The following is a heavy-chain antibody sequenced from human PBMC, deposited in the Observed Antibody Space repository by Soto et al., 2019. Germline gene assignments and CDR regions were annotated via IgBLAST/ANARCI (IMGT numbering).Heavy chain of an antibody. Sequence: QVQLQESGPGLVKPSETLSLTCTVSGGSITRGGYYWSWIRQHPGKGLEWIGYIYNSGTTYYNPPLQSCXTISVDTSKNQFSLKLTSVTAADTAVYYCARDPAPWGQGTLVTVSS. CDR3: ARDPAP. J-gene: IGHJ5*02. V-gene: IGHV4-31*03. CDR1: GGSITRGGYY. CDR2: IYNSGTT.